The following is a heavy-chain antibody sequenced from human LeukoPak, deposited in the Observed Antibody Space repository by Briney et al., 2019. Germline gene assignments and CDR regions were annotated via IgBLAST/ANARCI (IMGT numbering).Heavy chain of an antibody. D-gene: IGHD6-19*01. CDR3: ARDRASGWYLFDY. Sequence: QAGGSLRLSCRTSGFTFTTYWMSWVRQAPGKGLEWVANIKHDGSEKYYVDSVKGRFTISRDNSKNTLYLQMNSLRAEDTAVYYCARDRASGWYLFDYWGQGTLVTVSS. V-gene: IGHV3-7*01. CDR1: GFTFTTYW. J-gene: IGHJ4*02. CDR2: IKHDGSEK.